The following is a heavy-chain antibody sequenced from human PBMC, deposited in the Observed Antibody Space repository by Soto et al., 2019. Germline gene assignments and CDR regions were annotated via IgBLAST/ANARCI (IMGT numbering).Heavy chain of an antibody. V-gene: IGHV4-59*01. CDR2: IYYSGST. CDR1: GGSISIYY. J-gene: IGHJ1*01. CDR3: ATSTCGGDCYPLFQH. D-gene: IGHD2-21*02. Sequence: SEALSLTCTFSGGSISIYYWSWIRQPPGKGLELIGYIYYSGSTNYNPSLKSRVTISVDTSKNQFSLKLSSVTAADTAVYYCATSTCGGDCYPLFQHWGQGTLVTVS.